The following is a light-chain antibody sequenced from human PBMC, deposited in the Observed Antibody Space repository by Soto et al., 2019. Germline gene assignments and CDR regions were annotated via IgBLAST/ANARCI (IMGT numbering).Light chain of an antibody. Sequence: EIVLTRSPATLSLSPGERATLSCRASQSVSSYLAWYQQKPGQAPSLLIYDASNRATGIPARFSGSGSGTDFTLTISSLEPEDFAVYYCQQRSNWPRTFGQGTKLEIK. CDR3: QQRSNWPRT. V-gene: IGKV3-11*01. J-gene: IGKJ2*01. CDR1: QSVSSY. CDR2: DAS.